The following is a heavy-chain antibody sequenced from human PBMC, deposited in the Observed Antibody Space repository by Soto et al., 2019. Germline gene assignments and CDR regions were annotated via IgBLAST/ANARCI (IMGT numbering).Heavy chain of an antibody. CDR1: GLTFSSYA. CDR2: ISFDGSNK. CDR3: ARDLRQWYYHFDMDV. V-gene: IGHV3-30*03. Sequence: LKLSCAASGLTFSSYAIHWVRQAPGKGLEWVAVISFDGSNKYYADSVKGRFTISRDNSTKTLYLQMNSLRAEDTAVYYCARDLRQWYYHFDMDVCGQVSTVTVSS. J-gene: IGHJ6*02. D-gene: IGHD6-19*01.